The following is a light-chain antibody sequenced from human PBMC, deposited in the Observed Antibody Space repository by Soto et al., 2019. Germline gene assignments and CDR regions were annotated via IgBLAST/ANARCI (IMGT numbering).Light chain of an antibody. J-gene: IGKJ4*01. Sequence: EIVMTQSPATLSVSPGERDTLSCWASQSVSSSLAWYQQKPGQAPRLLIYGASTRATGIPARFSGSGSGTVFTFNIRSLQSEDLAVYFCQQYNKWPLSFGGGTKVDIK. CDR2: GAS. V-gene: IGKV3-15*01. CDR1: QSVSSS. CDR3: QQYNKWPLS.